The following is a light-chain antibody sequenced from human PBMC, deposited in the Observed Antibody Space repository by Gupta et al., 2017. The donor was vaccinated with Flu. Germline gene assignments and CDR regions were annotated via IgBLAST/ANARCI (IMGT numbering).Light chain of an antibody. J-gene: IGKJ1*01. V-gene: IGKV1-39*01. Sequence: DIQMTQSPSSLSASVGDRVTLTCRASQSIGSSLNWYQQKPGKAPKLLIYAASSLQSGVPSRFSGSGSGTDFTLTISRLQSEDFAIYYCQQSVHIRRRFGQGTKVEIK. CDR3: QQSVHIRRR. CDR1: QSIGSS. CDR2: AAS.